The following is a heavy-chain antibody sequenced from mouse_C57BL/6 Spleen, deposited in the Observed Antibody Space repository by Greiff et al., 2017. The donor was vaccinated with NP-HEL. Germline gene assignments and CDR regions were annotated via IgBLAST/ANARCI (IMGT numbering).Heavy chain of an antibody. J-gene: IGHJ4*01. D-gene: IGHD1-1*01. CDR2: INPNNGGT. CDR3: ARSTTVVPFYAMDY. CDR1: GYTFTDYN. Sequence: EVQLQQSGPELVKPGASVKMSCKASGYTFTDYNMHWVKQSHGKSLEWIGYINPNNGGTSYNQKFKGKATLTVNKSSSTAYMELRSLTSEDSAVYYCARSTTVVPFYAMDYWGQGTSVTVSS. V-gene: IGHV1-22*01.